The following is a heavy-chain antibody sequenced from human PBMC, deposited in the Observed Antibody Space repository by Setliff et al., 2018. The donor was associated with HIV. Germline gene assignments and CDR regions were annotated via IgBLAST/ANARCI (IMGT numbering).Heavy chain of an antibody. D-gene: IGHD2-2*01. J-gene: IGHJ4*02. V-gene: IGHV2-70*17. CDR2: IDWDDEK. CDR1: GFSLSTSRMC. CDR3: ARIYGLSPPV. Sequence: SGPTLVNPTQALTLICTFSGFSLSTSRMCVSWIRQPPGKALEWLARIDWDDEKLYSTSLKTRLTISKDTSKNQVVLTMTNMDPVDTATYYCARIYGLSPPVWGQGTQVTVSS.